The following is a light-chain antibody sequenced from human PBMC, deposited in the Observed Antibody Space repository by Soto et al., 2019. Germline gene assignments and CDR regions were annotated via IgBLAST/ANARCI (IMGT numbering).Light chain of an antibody. CDR2: AVN. CDR1: SSDVGGYNY. Sequence: QSALTPPASVSGSPGQSITLSCTGTSSDVGGYNYVSWYQQHPGKAPKLMIYAVNHRPSGVSHRFSGSKSGNTASLTISGLQAEDEADYYCSSYTSSITLAFGGGTKLTVL. CDR3: SSYTSSITLA. V-gene: IGLV2-14*01. J-gene: IGLJ2*01.